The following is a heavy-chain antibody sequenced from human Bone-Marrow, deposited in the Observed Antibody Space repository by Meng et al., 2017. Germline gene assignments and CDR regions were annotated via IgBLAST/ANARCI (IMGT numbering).Heavy chain of an antibody. CDR3: ARRVSGSGLTTDWFDP. CDR1: GGSISSSNW. CDR2: IYHSGST. D-gene: IGHD4-17*01. V-gene: IGHV4-4*02. J-gene: IGHJ5*02. Sequence: APLGGSGPGRVKPGGPPHRTCGVSGGSISSSNWWSWVRQPPGKGLEWIGEIYHSGSTNYNPSLKSRVTISVDKSKNQFSLKLSSVTAADTAVYYCARRVSGSGLTTDWFDPWGQGTLVTVSS.